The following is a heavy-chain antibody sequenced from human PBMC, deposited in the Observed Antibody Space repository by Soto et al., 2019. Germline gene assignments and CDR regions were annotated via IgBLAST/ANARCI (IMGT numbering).Heavy chain of an antibody. CDR2: INAGNGNT. J-gene: IGHJ4*02. Sequence: QVQLVQSGAEVKKPGASVKVSCKASGYTFTSYAMHWVRQAPGQRLEWMGWINAGNGNTKYSQKFQGRVTITRDTCASTAYRELSSLRSEDTAVYYCARICNYVCLYAFDYWGQGTLVTVSS. D-gene: IGHD4-4*01. V-gene: IGHV1-3*01. CDR1: GYTFTSYA. CDR3: ARICNYVCLYAFDY.